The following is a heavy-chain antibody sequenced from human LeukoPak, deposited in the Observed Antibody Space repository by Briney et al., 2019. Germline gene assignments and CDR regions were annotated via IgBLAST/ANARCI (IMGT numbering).Heavy chain of an antibody. V-gene: IGHV4-30-4*01. Sequence: SETLSLTCTVSGGSISSGDYYWSWIRQPPGKGLEWIGYIYYSGSAYYNPSLKSRVTISVDTSRHQFSLKLSSVTAADTAVYYCARVRYSYGPLDYWGQGTLVTVSS. CDR3: ARVRYSYGPLDY. D-gene: IGHD5-18*01. CDR2: IYYSGSA. J-gene: IGHJ4*02. CDR1: GGSISSGDYY.